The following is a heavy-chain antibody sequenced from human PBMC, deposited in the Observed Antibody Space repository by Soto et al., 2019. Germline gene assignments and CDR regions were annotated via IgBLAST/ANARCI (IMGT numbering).Heavy chain of an antibody. D-gene: IGHD3-10*01. J-gene: IGHJ6*02. CDR2: IWYDGSNK. Sequence: VQLVESGGGVVQPGRSLRLSCAASGFTFSSYGMHWVRQAPGKGLEWVAVIWYDGSNKYYADSVKGRFTISRDNSKNTLYLQMNSLRAEDTAVYYCARDSGEYYYGSEPGHYYYYGMDVWGQGTTVTVSS. CDR1: GFTFSSYG. CDR3: ARDSGEYYYGSEPGHYYYYGMDV. V-gene: IGHV3-33*01.